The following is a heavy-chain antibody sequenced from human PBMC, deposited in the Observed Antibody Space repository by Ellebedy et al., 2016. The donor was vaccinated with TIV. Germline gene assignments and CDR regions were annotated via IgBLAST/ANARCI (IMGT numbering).Heavy chain of an antibody. D-gene: IGHD4-17*01. CDR3: ARRGSYGDYAVQINSWFDT. V-gene: IGHV3-7*01. Sequence: PGGSLRLSCAAPGFSFRSYWMSWVRQAPGKGLEWVANIYQDGSDQYYVDSVKGRFTISRDNANKSLFLQMNNLRVEDTAVYYCARRGSYGDYAVQINSWFDTWGRGTLVTVSS. CDR1: GFSFRSYW. CDR2: IYQDGSDQ. J-gene: IGHJ5*02.